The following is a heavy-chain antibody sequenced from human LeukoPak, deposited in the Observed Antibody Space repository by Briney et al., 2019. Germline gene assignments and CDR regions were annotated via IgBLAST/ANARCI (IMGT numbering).Heavy chain of an antibody. CDR3: AKFLPTHIVVANYYFDY. Sequence: GGSLRLSCAASGFTFSSYAMSWVRQAPRKGLEWVSAISGSGGSTYYVDSVKGRFTISRDNSKNTLYLQMNSLRAEDTAVYYCAKFLPTHIVVANYYFDYWGQGTLVTVSS. CDR1: GFTFSSYA. V-gene: IGHV3-23*01. J-gene: IGHJ4*02. CDR2: ISGSGGST. D-gene: IGHD2-21*01.